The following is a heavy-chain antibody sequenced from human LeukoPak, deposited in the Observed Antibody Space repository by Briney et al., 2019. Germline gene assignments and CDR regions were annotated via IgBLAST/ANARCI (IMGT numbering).Heavy chain of an antibody. Sequence: GGSLRLSCAASGFIVSSDYMNWVRQAPGKGLEWVSAISGSGGSTYYADSVKGRFTISRDNSKNTLYLQMNSLRAEDTAVYYCAKGTYYYDSSGYYYTYWGQGTLVTVSS. CDR1: GFIVSSDY. CDR2: ISGSGGST. CDR3: AKGTYYYDSSGYYYTY. D-gene: IGHD3-22*01. V-gene: IGHV3-23*01. J-gene: IGHJ4*02.